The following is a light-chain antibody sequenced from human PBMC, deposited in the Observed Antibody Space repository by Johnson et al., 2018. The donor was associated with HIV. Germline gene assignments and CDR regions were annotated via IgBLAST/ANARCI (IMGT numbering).Light chain of an antibody. Sequence: QSVLTQPPSVSAAPGQKVTISCSGSSSNIGNNYVSWYQQLPGTAPKLLIYENNKRPSGIPDRFSGSRSGTSATLGITGLQTGDEADYYCATWDSSLSAFYVFGTGTKVTVV. CDR3: ATWDSSLSAFYV. V-gene: IGLV1-51*02. J-gene: IGLJ1*01. CDR1: SSNIGNNY. CDR2: ENN.